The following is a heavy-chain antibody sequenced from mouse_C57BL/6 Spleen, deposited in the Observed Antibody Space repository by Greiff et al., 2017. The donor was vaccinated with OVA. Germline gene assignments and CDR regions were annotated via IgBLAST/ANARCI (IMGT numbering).Heavy chain of an antibody. Sequence: VQLKESGPELVKPGASVKISCKASGYSFTDYNMNWVKQSNGKSLEWIGVINPNYGTTSYNQKFKGKATLTVDQSSSTAYMQLNSLTSEDSAVYYCARRDYYGSSDEGYFDVWGTGTTVTVSS. CDR1: GYSFTDYN. V-gene: IGHV1-39*01. J-gene: IGHJ1*03. D-gene: IGHD1-1*01. CDR3: ARRDYYGSSDEGYFDV. CDR2: INPNYGTT.